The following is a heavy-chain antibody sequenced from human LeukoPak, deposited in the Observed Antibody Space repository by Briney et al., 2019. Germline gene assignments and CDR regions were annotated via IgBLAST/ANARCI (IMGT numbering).Heavy chain of an antibody. J-gene: IGHJ4*02. CDR2: IYYSGST. V-gene: IGHV4-59*01. Sequence: PSETLSLTCTVSGGSISGYYWSWIRQPPGKGLEWIGYIYYSGSTNYNPSLKSRVTISVDTSKNQFSLKLSSVAAADTAVYYCASMGHRTPSFDYWGQGTLVTVSS. D-gene: IGHD2-15*01. CDR1: GGSISGYY. CDR3: ASMGHRTPSFDY.